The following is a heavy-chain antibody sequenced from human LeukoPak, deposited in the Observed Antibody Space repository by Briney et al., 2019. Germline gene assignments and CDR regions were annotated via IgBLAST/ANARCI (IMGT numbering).Heavy chain of an antibody. CDR3: ARGLISEYSSSFFDS. J-gene: IGHJ4*02. CDR2: INHSGST. V-gene: IGHV4-34*01. Sequence: SETLSLTCTVPGGSISSHYWTWIRQPPGKGLEWIGEINHSGSTNYNPSLESRVTISVDTSKNQISLKLSSVTAADTDVYYCARGLISEYSSSFFDSWGQGTLVTVSS. D-gene: IGHD6-6*01. CDR1: GGSISSHY.